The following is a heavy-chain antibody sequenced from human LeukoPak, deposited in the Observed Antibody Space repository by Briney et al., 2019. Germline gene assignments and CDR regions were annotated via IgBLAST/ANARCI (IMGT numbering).Heavy chain of an antibody. J-gene: IGHJ6*03. CDR3: AREKEGVVAMDV. CDR1: GYTFTSYD. CDR2: MNPNSGNT. V-gene: IGHV1-8*03. D-gene: IGHD3-10*01. Sequence: ASVKVSCKASGYTFTSYDINWVRQATGQGLEWMGWMNPNSGNTGYAQKFQGRVTITRNTSISTAYMELSSLRSEDTAVYYCAREKEGVVAMDVWGKGTTVTVSS.